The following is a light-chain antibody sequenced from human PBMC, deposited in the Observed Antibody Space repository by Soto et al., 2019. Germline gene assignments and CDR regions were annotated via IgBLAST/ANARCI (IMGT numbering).Light chain of an antibody. CDR1: SSDVGGYNL. Sequence: QSALTQPASVSGSPGQSITISCTGTSSDVGGYNLVSWYQQHPGKAPKLMIYEGSKRPSGISHRFSGSKSGNTASLTISGLQTEDEADYYCSSYTVINTAVFGGGAKVTVL. CDR2: EGS. V-gene: IGLV2-14*02. J-gene: IGLJ3*02. CDR3: SSYTVINTAV.